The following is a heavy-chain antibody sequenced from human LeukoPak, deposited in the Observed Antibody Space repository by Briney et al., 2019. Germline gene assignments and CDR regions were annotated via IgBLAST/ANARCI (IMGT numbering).Heavy chain of an antibody. Sequence: GGSLRLSCAASGFTFSSYAMSWVRQAPGKGLEWVSTISGSGDTTYYADSVKGRFTISRDNSKNTLYLQMNSLRAEDTAVYYCAELGITMIGGVWGKGTTVTISS. CDR1: GFTFSSYA. J-gene: IGHJ6*04. D-gene: IGHD3-10*02. CDR2: ISGSGDTT. V-gene: IGHV3-23*01. CDR3: AELGITMIGGV.